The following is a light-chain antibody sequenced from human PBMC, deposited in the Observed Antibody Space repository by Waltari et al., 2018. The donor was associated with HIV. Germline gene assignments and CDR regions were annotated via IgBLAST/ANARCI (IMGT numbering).Light chain of an antibody. Sequence: DIQMTQSPSSLSASVGDRVTMTCRARQPISTYLHWFQQKPGKAPNLLIYSASSLQSGVPSRFRGSGSGTDFTLTISTLQPEDFATYYCHQSYTTPPTFGGGTKVEIK. J-gene: IGKJ4*01. CDR3: HQSYTTPPT. CDR1: QPISTY. CDR2: SAS. V-gene: IGKV1-39*01.